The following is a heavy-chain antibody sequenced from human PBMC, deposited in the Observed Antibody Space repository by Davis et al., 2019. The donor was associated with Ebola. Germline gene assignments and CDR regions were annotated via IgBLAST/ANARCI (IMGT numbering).Heavy chain of an antibody. CDR1: GYSISSSYY. D-gene: IGHD2-15*01. V-gene: IGHV4-4*07. CDR2: IYTTGST. CDR3: AREKDYYYHGLDV. J-gene: IGHJ6*02. Sequence: PSETLSLTCAVSGYSISSSYYWSWIRQPAGKGLEWIGRIYTTGSTNYNPSLKSRVTMSVDTSKNQFSLKLSSVTAADTAVYYCAREKDYYYHGLDVWGQGTTVTVSS.